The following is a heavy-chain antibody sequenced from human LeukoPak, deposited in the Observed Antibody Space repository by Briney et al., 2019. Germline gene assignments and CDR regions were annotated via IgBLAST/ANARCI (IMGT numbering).Heavy chain of an antibody. Sequence: MPSETLSLTCTVSGGSISSSSYYWGWIRPPPGKGLEWIWGIYYSGSTYYNPSLKSRVTISVDTSKNQFPLKLSSVTAADTAVYYCARQKLLWFGESYNWFDPWGQGTLVTVSS. CDR3: ARQKLLWFGESYNWFDP. D-gene: IGHD3-10*01. V-gene: IGHV4-39*01. CDR1: GGSISSSSYY. J-gene: IGHJ5*02. CDR2: IYYSGST.